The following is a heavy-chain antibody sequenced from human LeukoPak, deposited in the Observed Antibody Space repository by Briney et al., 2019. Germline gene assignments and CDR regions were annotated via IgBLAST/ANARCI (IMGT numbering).Heavy chain of an antibody. V-gene: IGHV1-24*01. J-gene: IGHJ5*02. CDR2: FDPEDGET. D-gene: IGHD2-15*01. CDR1: GYTLTELS. Sequence: ASVKVPCKFSGYTLTELSKHWVRQAPGKGLEWMGGFDPEDGETIYAQKFQGRVTMTEDTSTDTAYMELSSLRSEDTAVYYCATARYCSGGSCLLYWFYPWGQGTLVTVSS. CDR3: ATARYCSGGSCLLYWFYP.